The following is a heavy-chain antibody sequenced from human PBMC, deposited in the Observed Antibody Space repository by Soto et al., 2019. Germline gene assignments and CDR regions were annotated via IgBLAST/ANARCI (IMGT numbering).Heavy chain of an antibody. CDR3: ARNEVVVVVAATVNYYYYGMDV. J-gene: IGHJ6*02. CDR2: IYYSGST. D-gene: IGHD2-15*01. CDR1: CGSISSSSYY. V-gene: IGHV4-39*01. Sequence: SETLSLTCTVSCGSISSSSYYWGWIRQPPGKGLEWIGSIYYSGSTYYNPSLKSRVTISVDTSKNQFSLKLSSVTAADTAVYYCARNEVVVVVAATVNYYYYGMDVWGQGTTVTVSS.